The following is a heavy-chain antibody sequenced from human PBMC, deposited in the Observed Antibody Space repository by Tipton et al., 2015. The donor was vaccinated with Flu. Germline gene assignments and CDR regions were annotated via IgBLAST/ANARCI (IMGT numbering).Heavy chain of an antibody. CDR1: GYSISSGYY. J-gene: IGHJ4*02. CDR2: IYHSGST. D-gene: IGHD6-13*01. CDR3: ARHGRVYSSMTPLDY. Sequence: TLSLTCAVSGYSISSGYYWGWIRQPPGKGLEWIGSIYHSGSTYYNPSLKSRVTISVDTSKNQFSLKLSSVTAADTAVYYCARHGRVYSSMTPLDYWGQGTLVTVSS. V-gene: IGHV4-38-2*01.